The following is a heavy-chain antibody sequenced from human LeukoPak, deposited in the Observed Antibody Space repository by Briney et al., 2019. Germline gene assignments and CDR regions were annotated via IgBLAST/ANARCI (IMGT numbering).Heavy chain of an antibody. V-gene: IGHV3-30*18. Sequence: RRSLRLSRAPSVLTFSSYVMHGVDPAPGKGVAGVAVISYDDSNKYYADSVKGRFTISRDNSKNTLYLQMNSLRAEDTAVYYCANSDVAYSENWGQGTLVTVSS. CDR3: ANSDVAYSEN. CDR2: ISYDDSNK. CDR1: VLTFSSYV. J-gene: IGHJ4*02. D-gene: IGHD2-15*01.